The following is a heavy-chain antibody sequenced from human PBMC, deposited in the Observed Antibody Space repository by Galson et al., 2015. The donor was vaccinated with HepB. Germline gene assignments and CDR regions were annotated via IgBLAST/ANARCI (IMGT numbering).Heavy chain of an antibody. CDR3: TRGGQLARPGFDY. CDR2: TYYRSKWYN. V-gene: IGHV6-1*01. D-gene: IGHD6-6*01. Sequence: CAISGDSVSSDSAAWNWIRQSPSRGLGWLGRTYYRSKWYNEYAVSVRSRITINSDTSKNQFTLQLNSVTPEDTAIYYCTRGGQLARPGFDYWGLGTLVTVSS. CDR1: GDSVSSDSAA. J-gene: IGHJ4*02.